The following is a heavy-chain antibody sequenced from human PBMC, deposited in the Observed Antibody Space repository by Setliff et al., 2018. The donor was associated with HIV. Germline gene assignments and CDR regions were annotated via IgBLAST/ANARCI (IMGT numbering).Heavy chain of an antibody. CDR2: IYTSGSA. CDR1: GGSISTYY. Sequence: SETLSLTCTVSGGSISTYYWSWIRQSPGKGLEWIGYIYTSGSATYNPSLTSRVTISIDTSKNQFSLRLASVTAADTAVYYCARRDYNFSGTFDIWGQGTMVTVSS. CDR3: ARRDYNFSGTFDI. D-gene: IGHD3-3*01. J-gene: IGHJ3*02. V-gene: IGHV4-4*08.